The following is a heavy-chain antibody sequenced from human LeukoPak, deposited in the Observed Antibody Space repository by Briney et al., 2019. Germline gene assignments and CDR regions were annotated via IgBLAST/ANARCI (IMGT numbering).Heavy chain of an antibody. CDR2: ISWNSGSI. V-gene: IGHV3-9*01. D-gene: IGHD5-24*01. CDR3: AKDIESATGAFDI. Sequence: GRSLRLSCAASGFTFDDYAMHWVRQAPGKGLEWVSGISWNSGSIGYADSVKGRFTISRDNAKNSLYLQMNSLRAEDTALYYCAKDIESATGAFDIWGQGTMVTVSS. J-gene: IGHJ3*02. CDR1: GFTFDDYA.